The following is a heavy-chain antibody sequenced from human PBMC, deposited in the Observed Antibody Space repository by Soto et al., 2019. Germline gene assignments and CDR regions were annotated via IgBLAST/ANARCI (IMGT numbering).Heavy chain of an antibody. D-gene: IGHD6-13*01. CDR3: AIAYSSSWYQGVDAFDI. CDR1: GGSISSYY. Sequence: QVQLQESGPGLVKPSETLSLTCTVSGGSISSYYWSWIRQPPGKGLEWIGYIYYSGSTNYNPSLKSRVTISVDTSKDQFSLKLSSVTAADTAVYYCAIAYSSSWYQGVDAFDIWGQGTMVTVSS. CDR2: IYYSGST. V-gene: IGHV4-59*01. J-gene: IGHJ3*02.